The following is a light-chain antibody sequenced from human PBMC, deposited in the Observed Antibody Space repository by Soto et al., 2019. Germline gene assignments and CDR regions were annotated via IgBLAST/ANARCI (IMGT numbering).Light chain of an antibody. CDR3: AVWDDNLSGVV. CDR2: EVR. V-gene: IGLV2-14*01. Sequence: QSALTQPASVSGSPGQSITISCTGTGSDVGGYNYVSWYQQYPGKAPKLLIYEVRNRPSGVPDRFSGSKSGTSASLAVSGLRSEDEADYYCAVWDDNLSGVVFGGGTKVTVL. CDR1: GSDVGGYNY. J-gene: IGLJ2*01.